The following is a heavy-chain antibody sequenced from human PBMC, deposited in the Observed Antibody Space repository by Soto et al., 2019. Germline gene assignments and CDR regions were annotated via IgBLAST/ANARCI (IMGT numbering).Heavy chain of an antibody. D-gene: IGHD5-18*01. V-gene: IGHV3-23*01. CDR1: GFTFSSYA. J-gene: IGHJ4*02. CDR3: ARDRQSGYSFTPCILY. Sequence: GGSLRLSCAASGFTFSSYAMSWVRQAPGKGLEWVSAISGSGGSTYYADSVKGRFTISRDNSKNTLYLQMNSLRAEDTAVYYCARDRQSGYSFTPCILYWGLGALVTVSS. CDR2: ISGSGGST.